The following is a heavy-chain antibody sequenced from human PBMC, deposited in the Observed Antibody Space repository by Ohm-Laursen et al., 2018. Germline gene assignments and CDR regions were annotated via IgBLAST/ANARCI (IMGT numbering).Heavy chain of an antibody. CDR3: AKALTTARTYSWYFDL. V-gene: IGHV3-23*01. D-gene: IGHD1-26*01. CDR1: GFTFSTYG. CDR2: IFGGDET. J-gene: IGHJ2*01. Sequence: GSLRLSCSASGFTFSTYGMTWVRQAPGKGLDWVSGIFGGDETFYADSVKGRFTISRDNSKNILYLQMDSLRAEDTAVYYCAKALTTARTYSWYFDLWGRGALVTVSS.